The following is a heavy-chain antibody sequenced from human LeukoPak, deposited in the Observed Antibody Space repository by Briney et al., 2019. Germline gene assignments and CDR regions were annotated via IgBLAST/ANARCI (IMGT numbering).Heavy chain of an antibody. CDR2: MNPNSGNT. Sequence: EASVKVSCKASGYTFTSYDINWVRQATGQGLEWMGWMNPNSGNTGYAQKFQGRVTITRNTSISTAYMELSSLRSDDTAVYYCARVGHYGDYFDYWGQGTLVTVSS. CDR3: ARVGHYGDYFDY. CDR1: GYTFTSYD. D-gene: IGHD4-17*01. J-gene: IGHJ4*02. V-gene: IGHV1-8*03.